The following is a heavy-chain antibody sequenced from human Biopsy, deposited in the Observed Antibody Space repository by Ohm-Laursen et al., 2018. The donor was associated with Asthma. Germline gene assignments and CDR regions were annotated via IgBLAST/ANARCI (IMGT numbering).Heavy chain of an antibody. CDR3: AKDVFPGWELRRGPDY. Sequence: SLRLSCTAPGFSFSNYGMHWVRQAPGKGLDWVAVISFDGTNRNYTDSVKGRFTISRDNSRNTLHLEMNSLRAEDTAVYYCAKDVFPGWELRRGPDYWGQGTLVTVSS. CDR1: GFSFSNYG. D-gene: IGHD1-26*01. CDR2: ISFDGTNR. V-gene: IGHV3-30*18. J-gene: IGHJ4*02.